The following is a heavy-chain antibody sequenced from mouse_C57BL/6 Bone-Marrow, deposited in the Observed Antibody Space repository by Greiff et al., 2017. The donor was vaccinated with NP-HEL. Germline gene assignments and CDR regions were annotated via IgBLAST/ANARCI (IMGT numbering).Heavy chain of an antibody. J-gene: IGHJ4*01. D-gene: IGHD1-1*01. CDR2: IDPETGGT. CDR1: GYTFTDYE. Sequence: SGAELVRPGASVTLSCKASGYTFTDYEMHWVKQTPVHGLEWIGAIDPETGGTAYNQKFKGKAILTADKSSSTAYMELRSLTSEDSAVYYCTRDYGSSYYAMDYWGQGTSVTVSS. CDR3: TRDYGSSYYAMDY. V-gene: IGHV1-15*01.